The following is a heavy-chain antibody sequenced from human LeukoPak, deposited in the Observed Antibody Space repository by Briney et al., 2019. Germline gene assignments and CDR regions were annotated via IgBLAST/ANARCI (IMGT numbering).Heavy chain of an antibody. V-gene: IGHV1-2*02. CDR3: AREVYSSSWDNWFDP. Sequence: ASVKVSCKASGYTFTGYYMHWVRQAPGQGLEWMGWINPNSGGTNYAQKFQGRVTMTRDTSISTAYMELSRLRSDDTAVYYCAREVYSSSWDNWFDPWGQGTLVTVSS. D-gene: IGHD6-13*01. J-gene: IGHJ5*02. CDR2: INPNSGGT. CDR1: GYTFTGYY.